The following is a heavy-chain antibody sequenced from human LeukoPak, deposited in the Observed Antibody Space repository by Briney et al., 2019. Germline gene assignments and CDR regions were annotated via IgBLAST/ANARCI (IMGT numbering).Heavy chain of an antibody. D-gene: IGHD2-8*02. CDR1: GFSSSRND. J-gene: IGHJ4*02. Sequence: GGSLRLSCVASGFSSSRNDMNWVRQAPGKGLEWVSYISSSGSTIYYADSVRGRFRISRDNAENSLFLQMNSLRVDDTAIYYCARAWWGEGHFDFWGQGTLVTVSS. V-gene: IGHV3-48*03. CDR3: ARAWWGEGHFDF. CDR2: ISSSGSTI.